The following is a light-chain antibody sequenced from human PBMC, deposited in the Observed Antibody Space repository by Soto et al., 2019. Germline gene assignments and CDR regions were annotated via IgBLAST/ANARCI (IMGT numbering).Light chain of an antibody. CDR1: SSDVGGYNY. V-gene: IGLV1-51*02. Sequence: QSVLTQPRSVSGSPGQPVTISCTGTSSDVGGYNYVSWYQQHPGKAPKLIIYEINKRPSGIPDRFSGSKSGTSATLGITGLQTGDEADYYCGTWDSSLSAGPCVFGTGSKVTVL. CDR2: EIN. CDR3: GTWDSSLSAGPCV. J-gene: IGLJ1*01.